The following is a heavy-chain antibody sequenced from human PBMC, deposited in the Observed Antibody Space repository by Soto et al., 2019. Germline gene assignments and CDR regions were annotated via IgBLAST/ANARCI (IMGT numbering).Heavy chain of an antibody. J-gene: IGHJ4*02. CDR1: GYTFTSYY. Sequence: ASVKVSCKASGYTFTSYYMHWVRQAPGQGLEWMGIINPSGGSTSYAQKFQGRVTMTRDTSTSTVYMELSSLRSEDTAVYYCATQNKGITGTGYYLDYWGQGTLVTVSS. V-gene: IGHV1-46*01. D-gene: IGHD1-20*01. CDR2: INPSGGST. CDR3: ATQNKGITGTGYYLDY.